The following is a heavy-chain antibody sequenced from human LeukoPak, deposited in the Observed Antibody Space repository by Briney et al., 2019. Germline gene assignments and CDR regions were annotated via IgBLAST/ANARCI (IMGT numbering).Heavy chain of an antibody. V-gene: IGHV1-3*04. D-gene: IGHD6-19*01. CDR2: INTGNGNT. Sequence: ASVKVSCKASGYTFTSYTIHWVRQAPGQRLEWMGWINTGNGNTKYSQKFQDRVTITRDTSASTAHMELSSLRSEDTAVYYCARAYNSALIDYWGQGNLVTVSS. J-gene: IGHJ4*02. CDR3: ARAYNSALIDY. CDR1: GYTFTSYT.